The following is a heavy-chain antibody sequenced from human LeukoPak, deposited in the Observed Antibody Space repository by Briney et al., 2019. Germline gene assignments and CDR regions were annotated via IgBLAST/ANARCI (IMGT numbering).Heavy chain of an antibody. CDR2: ISGSGGST. D-gene: IGHD3-10*01. CDR1: GFTFSSYA. J-gene: IGHJ4*02. CDR3: AEDGSRVDYYGSGSPGWYFDY. V-gene: IGHV3-23*01. Sequence: PGGSLRLSCAASGFTFSSYAMSWVRQAPGKGREWVSAISGSGGSTYYADSVKGRFSISRDNSKNTMYLQMNSLRAEDTAVYYCAEDGSRVDYYGSGSPGWYFDYWGQGTLVTVSS.